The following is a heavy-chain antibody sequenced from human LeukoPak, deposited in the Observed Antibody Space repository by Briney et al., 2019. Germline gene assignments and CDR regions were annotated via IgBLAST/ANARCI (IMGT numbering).Heavy chain of an antibody. Sequence: ASVKVSCKASGYTFSTYGISWVRQAPGQGLEWMGWISTSNGDTKYAQKLQGRVTMTTDTSTSTAYMELRNLRSDDTAVYYCAREGLGELTLDYWGQGTLVTVSS. CDR1: GYTFSTYG. D-gene: IGHD3-16*01. CDR2: ISTSNGDT. CDR3: AREGLGELTLDY. V-gene: IGHV1-18*01. J-gene: IGHJ4*02.